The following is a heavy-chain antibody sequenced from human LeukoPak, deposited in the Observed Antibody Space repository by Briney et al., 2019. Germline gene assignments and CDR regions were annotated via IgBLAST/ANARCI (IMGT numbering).Heavy chain of an antibody. Sequence: SVKVSCKPSGGTFSSYAISLVRQAPGRGLDWMGRIIPIFGTANYAQKFQGRVTITTDESTSTAYMELSSLRSEDTAVYYCATSNYYYDSSGSVDYWGQGTLVTVSS. CDR2: IIPIFGTA. CDR1: GGTFSSYA. CDR3: ATSNYYYDSSGSVDY. D-gene: IGHD3-22*01. J-gene: IGHJ4*02. V-gene: IGHV1-69*05.